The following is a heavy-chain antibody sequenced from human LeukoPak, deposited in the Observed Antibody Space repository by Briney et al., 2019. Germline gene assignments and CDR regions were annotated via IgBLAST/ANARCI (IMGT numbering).Heavy chain of an antibody. J-gene: IGHJ6*03. Sequence: SETLSLTCTVSGGSLSSYYWSWIRQPPGKGLEWIGYIYYSGSTNYNPSLKSRVTISVDTSKNQFSLKLNSVTAADTAVYFCARTTEGGYTYDYFYYYYMDVWGKGTTVTISS. CDR2: IYYSGST. D-gene: IGHD5-18*01. V-gene: IGHV4-59*01. CDR1: GGSLSSYY. CDR3: ARTTEGGYTYDYFYYYYMDV.